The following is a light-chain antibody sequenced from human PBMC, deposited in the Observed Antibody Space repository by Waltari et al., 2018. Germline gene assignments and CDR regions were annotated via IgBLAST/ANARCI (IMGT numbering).Light chain of an antibody. Sequence: EIVMTQSPAPLSVSPGERVTLSCRASQSVSSYLAWYQQQPGQAPRLLIYGASTRATGIPARFSGGGSGTELTLTISSLQSEDLAVYYCQQYHSWPLTFGGGTKVEI. J-gene: IGKJ4*01. V-gene: IGKV3-15*01. CDR2: GAS. CDR1: QSVSSY. CDR3: QQYHSWPLT.